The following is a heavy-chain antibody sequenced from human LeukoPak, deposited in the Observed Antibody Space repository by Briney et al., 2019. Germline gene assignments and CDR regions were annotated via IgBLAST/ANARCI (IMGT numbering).Heavy chain of an antibody. Sequence: SETLSLTCTVSGGSISSYFWSWIRQPPGKGLEWIGNIYYSGSTNYNPSLKSRVSISLDTSKNQFSLKLSSVTAVDTAMYFCARVRDSSSWYPWFDPWGQGTLVTVSS. CDR3: ARVRDSSSWYPWFDP. CDR1: GGSISSYF. J-gene: IGHJ5*02. D-gene: IGHD6-13*01. CDR2: IYYSGST. V-gene: IGHV4-59*01.